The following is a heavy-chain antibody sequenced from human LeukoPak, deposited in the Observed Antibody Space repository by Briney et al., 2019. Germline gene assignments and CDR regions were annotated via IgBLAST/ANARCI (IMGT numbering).Heavy chain of an antibody. J-gene: IGHJ4*02. V-gene: IGHV2-5*02. CDR1: GFSLRTSEVG. D-gene: IGHD1-7*01. CDR3: AHSRPGSTIFHY. Sequence: SGPTLLKPTPTLTLTCTFSGFSLRTSEVGVGWIRQPPGKALEWLTLIYWDDDKRYSPSLKSSLTITKDTSKNQVVLTMTNMDPVDTATYYCAHSRPGSTIFHYWGQGTLVTVSS. CDR2: IYWDDDK.